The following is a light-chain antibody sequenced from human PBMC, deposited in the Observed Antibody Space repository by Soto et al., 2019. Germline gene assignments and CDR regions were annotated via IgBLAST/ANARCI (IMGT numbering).Light chain of an antibody. Sequence: QSVLTQPPSVSGAPGQGVTISCTGSRSNIGAGYDVHWYQQFPGAAPKLLIYANDKRPSGVVDRFSGSKSGTSASLAIVGLQAEDEADYYCCSYAGSSTFGVYVFGTGTKLTVL. CDR2: AND. V-gene: IGLV1-40*01. CDR1: RSNIGAGYD. CDR3: CSYAGSSTFGVYV. J-gene: IGLJ1*01.